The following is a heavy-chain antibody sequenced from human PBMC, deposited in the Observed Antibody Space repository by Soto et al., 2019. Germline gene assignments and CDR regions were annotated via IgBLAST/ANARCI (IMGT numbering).Heavy chain of an antibody. Sequence: QVQLQESGPGLVKPSQTLSLTCTVSGGSISSGGYYLSWIRQHPGKGLEWIGYIYYSGSTYYNPSLKSRVTISVDTSKNQFSLKLSSVTAADTAVYYCARATYYDFWSGYYSHYYYYMDVWGKGTTVTVSS. CDR1: GGSISSGGYY. V-gene: IGHV4-31*03. D-gene: IGHD3-3*01. CDR3: ARATYYDFWSGYYSHYYYYMDV. CDR2: IYYSGST. J-gene: IGHJ6*03.